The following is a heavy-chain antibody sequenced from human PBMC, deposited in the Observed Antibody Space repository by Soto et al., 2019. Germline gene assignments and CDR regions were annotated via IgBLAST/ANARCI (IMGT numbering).Heavy chain of an antibody. CDR2: MYYTGST. J-gene: IGHJ6*02. V-gene: IGHV4-59*01. CDR3: ARDGYSYGTRVYGMDV. CDR1: GGSISSYY. Sequence: SETLSLTCTVSGGSISSYYWTWIRQPPGKDLEWIGHMYYTGSTKYNPSLKSRVTISVDTSKNQFSLKLTSVTAADTAVYYCARDGYSYGTRVYGMDVWGQGTTVTVSS. D-gene: IGHD5-18*01.